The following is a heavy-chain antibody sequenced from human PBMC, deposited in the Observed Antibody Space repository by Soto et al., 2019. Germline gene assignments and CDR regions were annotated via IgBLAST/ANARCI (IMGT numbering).Heavy chain of an antibody. D-gene: IGHD2-2*01. CDR3: ARLCGSSTICYRAFDI. CDR2: IIPILGIA. CDR1: GGTFSSYT. V-gene: IGHV1-69*02. Sequence: QVQLVQSGAEVKKPGSSVKVSCKASGGTFSSYTISWVRQAPGQGLEWTGRIIPILGIANYAQKFQGRVTFTADKSTSTAYMELSSLRSEDTAVYYCARLCGSSTICYRAFDIWGQGTMVTVSS. J-gene: IGHJ3*02.